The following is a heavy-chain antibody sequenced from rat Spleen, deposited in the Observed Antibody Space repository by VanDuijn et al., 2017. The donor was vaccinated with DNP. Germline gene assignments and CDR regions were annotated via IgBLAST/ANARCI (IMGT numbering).Heavy chain of an antibody. CDR1: GFTFSDYY. J-gene: IGHJ2*01. D-gene: IGHD1-11*01. V-gene: IGHV5-22*01. CDR2: ISYFGDNT. Sequence: EVRLVESGGGLVQPGRSLKLSCAASGFTFSDYYMAWVRQAPTKGLELVAYISYFGDNTYSGDSVKGRFTISIDNAKSTLYLQMNSLRSEDMATYYCARHGRRVFDYWGQGVMVTVSS. CDR3: ARHGRRVFDY.